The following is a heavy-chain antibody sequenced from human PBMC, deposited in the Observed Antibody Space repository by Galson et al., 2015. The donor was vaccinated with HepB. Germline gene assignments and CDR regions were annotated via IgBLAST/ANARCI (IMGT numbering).Heavy chain of an antibody. CDR3: ARLGWNTAMVTSS. CDR1: YT. Sequence: YTISWVRQAPGQGLEWMGRIIPILGIANYAQKFQGRVTITADKSTSTAYMELSSLRSEDTAVYYCARLGWNTAMVTSSWGQGTLVTVSS. V-gene: IGHV1-69*02. CDR2: IIPILGIA. J-gene: IGHJ5*02. D-gene: IGHD5-18*01.